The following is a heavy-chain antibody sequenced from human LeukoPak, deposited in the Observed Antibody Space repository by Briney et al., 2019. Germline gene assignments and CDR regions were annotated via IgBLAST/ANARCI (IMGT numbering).Heavy chain of an antibody. CDR1: GFTFSSYA. J-gene: IGHJ4*02. D-gene: IGHD4-17*01. CDR2: ISYDGSNK. Sequence: GGSLRLSCAASGFTFSSYAMHWVRQAPGKGLEWVAVISYDGSNKYYADSVKGRFTISRDNSKNTLYLQMNSLRAEDTAVYYCASSHHPYGDCVMYYWGQGTLVTVSS. CDR3: ASSHHPYGDCVMYY. V-gene: IGHV3-30-3*01.